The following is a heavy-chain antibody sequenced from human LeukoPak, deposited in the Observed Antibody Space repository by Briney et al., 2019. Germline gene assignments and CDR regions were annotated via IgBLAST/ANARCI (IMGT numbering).Heavy chain of an antibody. CDR1: GYTFTNYA. Sequence: ASVKVSCKASGYTFTNYAIHWVRQAPGQRLEWMGWINAGNGDTKYSQKFQGRVTITRDTSASTAYMELSSLRPEDTAVYYCARDPKSGYHDYWGQGALVTVSS. D-gene: IGHD3-3*01. V-gene: IGHV1-3*01. CDR3: ARDPKSGYHDY. CDR2: INAGNGDT. J-gene: IGHJ4*02.